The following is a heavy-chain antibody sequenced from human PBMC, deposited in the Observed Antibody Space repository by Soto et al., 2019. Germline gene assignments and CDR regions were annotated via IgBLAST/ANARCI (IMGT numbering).Heavy chain of an antibody. CDR1: GFTFSDYY. V-gene: IGHV3-11*06. Sequence: GGSLRLSCAASGFTFSDYYMSWIRQAPGKGLEWVSYISSSSSYTNYADSVKGRFTISRDNAKNSLYLQMNSLRAEDTAVYYCARVRFLDLDYYFDYWGQGTLVTVSS. J-gene: IGHJ4*02. CDR2: ISSSSSYT. D-gene: IGHD3-3*01. CDR3: ARVRFLDLDYYFDY.